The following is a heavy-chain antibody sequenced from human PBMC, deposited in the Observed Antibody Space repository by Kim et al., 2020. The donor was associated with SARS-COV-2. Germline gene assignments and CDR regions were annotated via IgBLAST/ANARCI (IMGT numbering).Heavy chain of an antibody. Sequence: ASVKVSCKASGYTFTGYYMHWVRQAPGQGLEWMGRINPNSGGTNYAQKFQGRVTMTRDTSISTAYMELSRLRSDDTAVYYCARAHYTPLAVAGTLKYYYYYGMDVWGQGTTVTVSS. D-gene: IGHD6-19*01. CDR2: INPNSGGT. V-gene: IGHV1-2*06. CDR1: GYTFTGYY. J-gene: IGHJ6*02. CDR3: ARAHYTPLAVAGTLKYYYYYGMDV.